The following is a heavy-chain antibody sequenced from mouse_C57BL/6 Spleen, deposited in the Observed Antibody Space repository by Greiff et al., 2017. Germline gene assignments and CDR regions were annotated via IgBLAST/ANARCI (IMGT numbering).Heavy chain of an antibody. CDR2: ISYDGSN. Sequence: EVKLQESGPGLVKPSQSLSLTCSVTGYSITSGYYWNWIRQFPGNKLEWMGYISYDGSNNYNPSLKNRISIPRDTSKNQFFLKLNSVTPEDTATYYYARGPLYYGNYVWYFDVWGTGTTVTVSS. D-gene: IGHD2-1*01. CDR1: GYSITSGYY. CDR3: ARGPLYYGNYVWYFDV. J-gene: IGHJ1*03. V-gene: IGHV3-6*01.